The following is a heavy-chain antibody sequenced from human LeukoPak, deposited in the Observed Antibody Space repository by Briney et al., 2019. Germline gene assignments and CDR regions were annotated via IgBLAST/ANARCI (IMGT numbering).Heavy chain of an antibody. Sequence: GGSLRLSCAASGFNFGGYWMNWVRQVPGKGPVWVERNNTDGRSTSYAPSVKGRFTSSRDNAKSTLHLQMNNLRAEDTAVYYCGRDVWGERDGFFDCWGQGTLVTVSS. CDR2: NNTDGRST. J-gene: IGHJ4*02. V-gene: IGHV3-74*01. D-gene: IGHD5-24*01. CDR1: GFNFGGYW. CDR3: GRDVWGERDGFFDC.